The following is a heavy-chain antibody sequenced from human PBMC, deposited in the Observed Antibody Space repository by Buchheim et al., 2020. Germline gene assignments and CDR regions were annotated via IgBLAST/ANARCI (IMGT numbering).Heavy chain of an antibody. J-gene: IGHJ6*03. D-gene: IGHD6-19*01. CDR3: AWCSSGWGPYYYYYLDM. CDR1: GDTFKSYA. CDR2: IIPIFGTP. Sequence: QVQLVQSGAEVRKPGSSVKVSCTASGDTFKSYAFSWVRQAPGHGLEWMGGIIPIFGTPSYAQDFKARVTITADESMKTVYMELRSLKSDDTATYVCAWCSSGWGPYYYYYLDMWGEGTT. V-gene: IGHV1-69*01.